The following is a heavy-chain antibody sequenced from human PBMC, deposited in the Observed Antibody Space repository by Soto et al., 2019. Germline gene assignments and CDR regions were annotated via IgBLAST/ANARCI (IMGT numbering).Heavy chain of an antibody. CDR1: GGTFSSYA. D-gene: IGHD3-3*01. Sequence: QVQLVQSGAEVKKPGSSVKVSCKASGGTFSSYAISWVRQAPGQGLEWMGGIIPIFGTANYAQKFQGRVTSSADESTSAADMGLSSLGAEDTAVYYCARDHKGYDFLSGTNHYYYYGMDVWGHGTTVTVSS. CDR2: IIPIFGTA. J-gene: IGHJ6*02. V-gene: IGHV1-69*12. CDR3: ARDHKGYDFLSGTNHYYYYGMDV.